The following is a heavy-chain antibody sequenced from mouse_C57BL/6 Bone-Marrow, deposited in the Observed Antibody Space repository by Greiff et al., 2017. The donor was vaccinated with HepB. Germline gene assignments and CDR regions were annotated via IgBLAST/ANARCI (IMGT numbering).Heavy chain of an antibody. V-gene: IGHV1-69*01. Sequence: QVQLKQPGAELVMPGASVKLSCKASGYTFTSYWMHWVKQRPGQGLEWIGEIDPSDSYTNYNQKFKGKSTLTVDKSSSTAYMQLSSLTSEDSAVYYCARPIYYYGSSPFAYWGQGTLVTVSA. CDR1: GYTFTSYW. CDR3: ARPIYYYGSSPFAY. D-gene: IGHD1-1*01. J-gene: IGHJ3*01. CDR2: IDPSDSYT.